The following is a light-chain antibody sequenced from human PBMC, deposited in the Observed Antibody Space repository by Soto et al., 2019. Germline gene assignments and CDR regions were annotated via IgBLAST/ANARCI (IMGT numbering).Light chain of an antibody. CDR2: GAS. CDR1: QNIDRW. Sequence: DIQMTQSPSTLSASVGDRVTITCRASQNIDRWLAWYQQKPGKAPNLLIYGASNLESGVPSRFSGSGSGTEFTLTISSLRPDDFETNYYQQYNSYPWTFGKGTKVEIK. CDR3: QQYNSYPWT. V-gene: IGKV1-5*03. J-gene: IGKJ1*01.